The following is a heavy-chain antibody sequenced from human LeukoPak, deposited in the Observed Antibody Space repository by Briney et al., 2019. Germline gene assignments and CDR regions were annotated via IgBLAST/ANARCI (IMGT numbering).Heavy chain of an antibody. J-gene: IGHJ5*02. V-gene: IGHV4-39*07. Sequence: SETLSLTCTVSGGSISSSGYYWGWIRQPPGKGLEWIGSIYYSGSTYYNPSLKSRVTISLDTSKNQFSLKLSSVTAADTAVYYCARGDLLNTIFGWKAWFDPWGQGTLVTVSS. D-gene: IGHD3-3*01. CDR1: GGSISSSGYY. CDR3: ARGDLLNTIFGWKAWFDP. CDR2: IYYSGST.